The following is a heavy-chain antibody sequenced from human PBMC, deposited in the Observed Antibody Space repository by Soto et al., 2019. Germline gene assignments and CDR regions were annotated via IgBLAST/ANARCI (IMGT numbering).Heavy chain of an antibody. D-gene: IGHD6-13*01. V-gene: IGHV1-69*12. Sequence: QVQLVQSGAEVRKPGSSVRVSCKTSGGNFKNYGLSWVRQAPGRGLEWMGGIVPSFGMANYGQIFQGRVTITAEESTDTDYMELCGLKYEDTAVYYCAREIAALGFNFWGQGTLLTVSS. CDR2: IVPSFGMA. J-gene: IGHJ4*02. CDR3: AREIAALGFNF. CDR1: GGNFKNYG.